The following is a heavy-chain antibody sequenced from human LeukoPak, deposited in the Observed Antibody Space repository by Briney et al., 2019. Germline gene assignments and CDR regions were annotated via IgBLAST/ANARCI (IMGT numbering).Heavy chain of an antibody. CDR2: ISSSSSYI. Sequence: SGGSLRLSCAASGFTFSSYSMNWVRQAPGKGLEWVSSISSSSSYIYYAESVKGRFTISRDNAKNSLYLQMNSLRAEDTAVYYCARGRYVLRFLEWLLTFDYWGQGTLVTVSS. CDR3: ARGRYVLRFLEWLLTFDY. J-gene: IGHJ4*02. D-gene: IGHD3-3*01. CDR1: GFTFSSYS. V-gene: IGHV3-21*01.